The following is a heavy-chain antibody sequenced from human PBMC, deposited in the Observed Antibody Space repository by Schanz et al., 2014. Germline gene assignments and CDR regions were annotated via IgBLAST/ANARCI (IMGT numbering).Heavy chain of an antibody. V-gene: IGHV1-46*01. D-gene: IGHD4-17*01. CDR1: GYTFTRYY. CDR2: INPSGGST. CDR3: ARNYGGHSEESDRYGMDV. Sequence: QVQLVQSGAELKKPGASVKVSCKASGYTFTRYYTHWVRQAPGQGLEWMGIINPSGGSTTYAQKFQGRVTMTSDTSTSTVYMELSSLRSEDTAVYYCARNYGGHSEESDRYGMDVWGQGTTVTVSS. J-gene: IGHJ6*02.